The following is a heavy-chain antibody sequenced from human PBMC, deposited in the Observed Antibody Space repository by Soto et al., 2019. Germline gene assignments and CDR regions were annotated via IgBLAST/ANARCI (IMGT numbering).Heavy chain of an antibody. D-gene: IGHD6-19*01. J-gene: IGHJ3*02. Sequence: QVQLVESGGGVVQPGRSLRLSCAASGFTFSSYGMHWVRQAPGKGLEWVAVISYDGSNKYYADSVKGRFTISRDNSKNPLYLQMNSLRAEDTAVYYCAKSDIAVADNAFDIWGQGTMVTVSS. CDR1: GFTFSSYG. CDR2: ISYDGSNK. CDR3: AKSDIAVADNAFDI. V-gene: IGHV3-30*18.